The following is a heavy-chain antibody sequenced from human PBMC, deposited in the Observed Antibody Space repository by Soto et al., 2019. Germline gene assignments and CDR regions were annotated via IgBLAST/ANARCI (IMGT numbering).Heavy chain of an antibody. V-gene: IGHV3-33*01. J-gene: IGHJ6*02. Sequence: PVGSLRLSCSASGFTFSSYGMHWVRQAPGKGLEWVAVIWYDGSNKYYADSVKGRFTISRDNSKNTLYLQMNSLRAEDTAVYYCARQNGDYYGMDVWGQGTTVTVSS. D-gene: IGHD3-10*01. CDR3: ARQNGDYYGMDV. CDR1: GFTFSSYG. CDR2: IWYDGSNK.